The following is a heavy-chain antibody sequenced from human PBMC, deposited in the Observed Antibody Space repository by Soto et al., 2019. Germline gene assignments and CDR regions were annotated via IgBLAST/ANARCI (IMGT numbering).Heavy chain of an antibody. CDR1: GFTFSSYG. D-gene: IGHD6-13*01. Sequence: GGSLRLSCAASGFTFSSYGMHWVRQAPGKGLEWVAVISYDGSNKYYADSVKGRFTISRDNSKNTLYLQMNSLRAEDTAVYYCAKDGCRDCIAGAGNFDYWGPGTMVTV. V-gene: IGHV3-30*18. CDR2: ISYDGSNK. CDR3: AKDGCRDCIAGAGNFDY. J-gene: IGHJ4*02.